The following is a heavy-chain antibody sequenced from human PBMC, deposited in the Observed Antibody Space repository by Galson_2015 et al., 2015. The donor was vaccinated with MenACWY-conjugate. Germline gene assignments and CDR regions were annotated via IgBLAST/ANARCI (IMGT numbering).Heavy chain of an antibody. CDR2: IYYSGST. V-gene: IGHV4-59*12. CDR1: GGSISSYY. J-gene: IGHJ4*02. CDR3: ARDDSGGASDY. D-gene: IGHD3-10*01. Sequence: LSLTCTVSGGSISSYYWSWIRQPPGKGLEWIGSIYYSGSTYYNPSLKSRVTISVDTSKNQFSLKLSSVTAADTAVYYCARDDSGGASDYWGQGTLVTVSS.